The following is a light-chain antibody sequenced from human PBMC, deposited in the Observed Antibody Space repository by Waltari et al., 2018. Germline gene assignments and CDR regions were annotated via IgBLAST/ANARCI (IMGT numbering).Light chain of an antibody. J-gene: IGLJ3*02. V-gene: IGLV2-23*01. Sequence: QSALTQPASVSGSPGQSITISCTGTTRDVGTYNLVSCYQQHTGKAPKLMLDQRSKRPSGVSNRFSGSKSGNTASLTISGLQAEDEADYYCCSYAGSSTLVFGGGTKLTVL. CDR2: QRS. CDR3: CSYAGSSTLV. CDR1: TRDVGTYNL.